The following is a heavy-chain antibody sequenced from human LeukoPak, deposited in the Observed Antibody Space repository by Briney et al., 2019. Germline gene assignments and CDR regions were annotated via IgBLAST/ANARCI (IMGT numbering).Heavy chain of an antibody. V-gene: IGHV3-7*05. CDR3: ARGAGRGMAV. CDR1: GXTFSSYW. J-gene: IGHJ6*02. Sequence: GGSLRLSCAASGXTFSSYWMSWVRQAPGKGLEWVANLNPDGSEKYHVDSLKGRFTISRDNAKNSLYLQMNSLRAEDTAVYYCARGAGRGMAVWGQGTTVTVSS. CDR2: LNPDGSEK.